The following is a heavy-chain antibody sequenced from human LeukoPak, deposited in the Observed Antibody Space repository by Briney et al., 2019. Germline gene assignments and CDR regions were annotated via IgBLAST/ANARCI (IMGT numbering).Heavy chain of an antibody. CDR3: AKGFWSGYGMSEVPPPNWFDP. CDR1: GFTFSTYA. Sequence: GGSLGLSCAASGFTFSTYAMSWVRQAPGRGLEWVSTISGSGGSTYYAESVKGRFTISRDSSKHTLYLQMNSLRAEDTAVYYYAKGFWSGYGMSEVPPPNWFDPWGQGTLVTVSS. J-gene: IGHJ5*02. CDR2: ISGSGGST. V-gene: IGHV3-23*01. D-gene: IGHD3-3*01.